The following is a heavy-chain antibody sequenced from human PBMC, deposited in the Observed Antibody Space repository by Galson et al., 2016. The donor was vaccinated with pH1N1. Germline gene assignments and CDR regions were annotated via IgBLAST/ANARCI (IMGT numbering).Heavy chain of an antibody. CDR1: GYRFRDYY. D-gene: IGHD6-13*01. CDR3: ARVEGVAAAGTTD. J-gene: IGHJ1*01. Sequence: SVKVSCKASGYRFRDYYVHWVRQAPGHGLEWIGRVDPKTGGTKYGQKFQGRVTMTSDTSITTGYMELTMLNSDDTALYYCARVEGVAAAGTTDRGQGTPVTVSS. V-gene: IGHV1-2*06. CDR2: VDPKTGGT.